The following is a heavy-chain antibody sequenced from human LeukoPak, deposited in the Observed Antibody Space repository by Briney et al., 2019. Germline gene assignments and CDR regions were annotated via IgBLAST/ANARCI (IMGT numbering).Heavy chain of an antibody. CDR3: ARHAGRFLVPFDP. V-gene: IGHV5-51*01. D-gene: IGHD3-3*01. Sequence: GESLKISCKGSEYSFTSYWIGWVRQMPGKGLEWMGIIYPGDSDTRYSPSFQGQVTISADKSISTAYLQWSSLKASDTAMYYCARHAGRFLVPFDPWGQGTLVTVSS. CDR1: EYSFTSYW. J-gene: IGHJ5*02. CDR2: IYPGDSDT.